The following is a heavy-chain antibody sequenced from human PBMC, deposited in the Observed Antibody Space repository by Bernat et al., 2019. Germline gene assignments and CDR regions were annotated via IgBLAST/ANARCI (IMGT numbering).Heavy chain of an antibody. CDR1: GFTFSSYA. J-gene: IGHJ4*02. V-gene: IGHV3-48*04. D-gene: IGHD2-15*01. Sequence: EVQLLESGGGLVQPGGSLRLSCAASGFTFSSYAMSWVRQAPGKGLEWVSYISSSSSYTNYADSVKGRFTISRDNAKNSLYLQMNSLRAEDTAVYYCARARGYCSGGSCYYDFDYWGQGTLVTVSS. CDR3: ARARGYCSGGSCYYDFDY. CDR2: ISSSSSYT.